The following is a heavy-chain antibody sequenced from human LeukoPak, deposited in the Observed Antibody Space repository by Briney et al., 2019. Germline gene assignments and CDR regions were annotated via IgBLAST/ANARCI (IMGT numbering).Heavy chain of an antibody. J-gene: IGHJ3*02. CDR3: ARNILFAFDI. CDR2: IYNDGST. Sequence: GGSLRLSCAASGLTVSSSYMGWVRQAPGKGLEWVSIIYNDGSTYYADSMKGRFTISRDNSKNALYLQVNSLRAEDTAMYYCARNILFAFDIWGQGTMVTVSS. V-gene: IGHV3-53*01. CDR1: GLTVSSSY.